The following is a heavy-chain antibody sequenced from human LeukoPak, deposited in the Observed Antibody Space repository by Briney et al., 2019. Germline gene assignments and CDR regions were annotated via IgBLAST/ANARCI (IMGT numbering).Heavy chain of an antibody. J-gene: IGHJ4*02. Sequence: PGGSLRLSCAASGFTFSNYWMSWVRQAPGKGLEWVANIKQDGSEKYYVDSVKGRFTISRDNAKNSLYLQMNSLRAEDTAVYYCARDFRMGRAARAWASDYWGQGTLVTVSS. CDR1: GFTFSNYW. CDR2: IKQDGSEK. D-gene: IGHD6-6*01. V-gene: IGHV3-7*01. CDR3: ARDFRMGRAARAWASDY.